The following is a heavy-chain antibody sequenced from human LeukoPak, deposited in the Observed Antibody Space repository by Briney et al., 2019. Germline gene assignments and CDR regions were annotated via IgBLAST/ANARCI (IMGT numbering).Heavy chain of an antibody. CDR1: GYTFTSYD. V-gene: IGHV1-8*01. CDR3: ARGFSYSNYYYYYYMDV. Sequence: ASVKVSCKASGYTFTSYDSNCVRQATGQGRGCMGPMNPNSGNTGYTQKFQGRVTMTRNTSISTAYMELSSLRSEDTAVYYCARGFSYSNYYYYYYMDVWGKGTTVTVSS. D-gene: IGHD4-11*01. CDR2: MNPNSGNT. J-gene: IGHJ6*03.